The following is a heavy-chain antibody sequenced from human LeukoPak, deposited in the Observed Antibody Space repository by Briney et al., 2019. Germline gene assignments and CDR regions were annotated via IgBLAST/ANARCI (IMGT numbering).Heavy chain of an antibody. D-gene: IGHD5-12*01. J-gene: IGHJ4*02. CDR1: GFNFSSYW. CDR3: GRGRPRGYSGYVIDY. Sequence: GASLRLCSAASGFNFSSYWMRWVRQAPAEGLVAMSRINYDGTTTSYADSVKGRFTISRDNAKNTLYLQMNSLRAEDTAAFYCGRGRPRGYSGYVIDYWGQGTPITVSS. V-gene: IGHV3-74*01. CDR2: INYDGTTT.